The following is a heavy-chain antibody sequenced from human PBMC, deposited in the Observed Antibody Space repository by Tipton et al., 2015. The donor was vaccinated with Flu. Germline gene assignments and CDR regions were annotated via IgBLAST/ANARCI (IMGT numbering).Heavy chain of an antibody. CDR3: ARGLAYCGGDCYWGDY. V-gene: IGHV1-2*06. CDR2: INPNSGGT. CDR1: GYTFTGYY. D-gene: IGHD2-21*01. J-gene: IGHJ4*02. Sequence: QSGAEVKKPGASVKVSCKASGYTFTGYYMHWVRQAPGQGLEWMGRINPNSGGTNYAQKFQGRVTMTRDTSISTAYMELSRLRSDDTAVYYCARGLAYCGGDCYWGDYGGQGTLVTVSS.